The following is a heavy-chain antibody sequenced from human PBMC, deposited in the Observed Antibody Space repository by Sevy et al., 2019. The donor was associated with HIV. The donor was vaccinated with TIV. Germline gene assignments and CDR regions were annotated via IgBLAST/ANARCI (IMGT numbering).Heavy chain of an antibody. CDR1: GFAFNDFA. CDR3: ATASLWGGNGVSHPSFDS. D-gene: IGHD3-16*01. J-gene: IGHJ4*02. V-gene: IGHV3-30*04. Sequence: GGSLRLSCAASGFAFNDFAMNWLRQLPGKGLEWVAIISYDGRKKFYADSVKGRFTISRDNSKNVVYLQMNSLRPEDTAVYFCATASLWGGNGVSHPSFDSWGQGTLVTVSS. CDR2: ISYDGRKK.